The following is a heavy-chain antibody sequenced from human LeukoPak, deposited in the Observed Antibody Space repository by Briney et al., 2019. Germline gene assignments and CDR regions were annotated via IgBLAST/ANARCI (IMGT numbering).Heavy chain of an antibody. CDR3: ARREQQLVLRAFDI. J-gene: IGHJ3*02. V-gene: IGHV4-39*01. CDR2: ISYSGST. Sequence: SETLSLTCTVSGGSISSSSSFWGWIRQPPGKGLEWIGTISYSGSTYYNPSLKSRVTISVDTSKNQFSLRLSSVTAADTAVYYCARREQQLVLRAFDIWGQGTMVTVSS. CDR1: GGSISSSSSF. D-gene: IGHD6-13*01.